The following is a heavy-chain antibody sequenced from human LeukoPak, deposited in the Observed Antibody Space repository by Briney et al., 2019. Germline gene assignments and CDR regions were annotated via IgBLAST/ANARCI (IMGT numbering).Heavy chain of an antibody. CDR2: INHSGST. D-gene: IGHD3-10*01. Sequence: SETLSLTCAVYGGSFSGYYWSWIRQPPGKGLEWIGEINHSGSTNYNPSLKSRVTISVDTSKNQFSLKLSSVTAADTAVYYCARANHYGSGSYYKSPVYYYYYGMDVWGQGTTVTVSS. CDR1: GGSFSGYY. J-gene: IGHJ6*02. V-gene: IGHV4-34*01. CDR3: ARANHYGSGSYYKSPVYYYYYGMDV.